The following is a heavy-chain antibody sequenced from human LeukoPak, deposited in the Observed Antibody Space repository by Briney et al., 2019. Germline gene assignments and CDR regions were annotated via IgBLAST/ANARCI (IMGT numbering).Heavy chain of an antibody. CDR1: GFTFSSYG. V-gene: IGHV3-30*18. J-gene: IGHJ4*02. CDR2: ISFDGTNK. D-gene: IGHD6-13*01. CDR3: AKGGGTGYSSSWYSN. Sequence: GGTLRLSCAASGFTFSSYGMHWVRQAPGKGLEWVAVISFDGTNKFYADSVKGPFTISRDNSKKTVYLQMNSLRAEDAAVYYCAKGGGTGYSSSWYSNWGQGTLVTVSS.